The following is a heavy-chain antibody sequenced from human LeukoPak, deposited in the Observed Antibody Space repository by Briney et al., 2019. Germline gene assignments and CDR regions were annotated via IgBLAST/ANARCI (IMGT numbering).Heavy chain of an antibody. CDR3: ARDSAYDFWSGPYYMDV. V-gene: IGHV4-59*01. D-gene: IGHD3-3*01. J-gene: IGHJ6*03. CDR1: GGSISSYY. CDR2: IYYSGST. Sequence: SETLSLTCTVSGGSISSYYLSWIRQPPGKGLEWIGYIYYSGSTNYNPSLKSRVTISVDTSKNQFSLKLSSVTAADTAVYYCARDSAYDFWSGPYYMDVWGKGTTVTVSS.